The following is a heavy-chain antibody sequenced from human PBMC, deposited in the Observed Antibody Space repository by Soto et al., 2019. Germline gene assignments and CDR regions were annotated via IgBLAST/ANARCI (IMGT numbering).Heavy chain of an antibody. CDR1: GFTFNRAW. CDR2: VKSKVDGETI. V-gene: IGHV3-15*07. J-gene: IGHJ4*02. Sequence: EVQLVESGGGLVEPGGSLRLSCAASGFTFNRAWMNWVRQGPGKGLEWVGRVKSKVDGETIDYAAPVKGRFTISRDDSRNTVYLQMNSLSTEDTAMYYCAADLPDWGAYAFDYWGQGALVTVSS. CDR3: AADLPDWGAYAFDY. D-gene: IGHD3-16*01.